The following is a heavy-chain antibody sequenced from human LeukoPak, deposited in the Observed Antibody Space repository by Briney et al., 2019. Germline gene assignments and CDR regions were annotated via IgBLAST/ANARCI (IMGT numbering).Heavy chain of an antibody. V-gene: IGHV3-7*05. CDR2: INQVGSQK. Sequence: PGGSLRLSCAASGFSFSSHWMSWVRQAPGKGLEWVANINQVGSQKYYVDSVKGRFSISRDNAKNSLYLQMNSLRAEDTAVYYCASSSREFASGTGDYWGQGTLVSVSS. J-gene: IGHJ4*02. CDR3: ASSSREFASGTGDY. CDR1: GFSFSSHW. D-gene: IGHD1-14*01.